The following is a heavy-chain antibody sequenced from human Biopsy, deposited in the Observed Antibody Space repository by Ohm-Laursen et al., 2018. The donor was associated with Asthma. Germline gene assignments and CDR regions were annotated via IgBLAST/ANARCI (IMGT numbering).Heavy chain of an antibody. V-gene: IGHV3-7*01. CDR2: IKKDRSEK. D-gene: IGHD3-22*01. Sequence: GSLRLSCAASGFTFSSYWMSWVRQAPGKGLEWVANIKKDRSEKYYVDSVKGRFTISRDNAKNSLYLHMNSLRAEDTAVYYCTRREYSDSRISPLNLWGHGTTVTVSS. J-gene: IGHJ3*01. CDR1: GFTFSSYW. CDR3: TRREYSDSRISPLNL.